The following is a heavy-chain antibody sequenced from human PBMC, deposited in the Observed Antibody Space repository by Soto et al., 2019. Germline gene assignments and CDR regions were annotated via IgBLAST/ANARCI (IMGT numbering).Heavy chain of an antibody. CDR1: GFTVSSNY. CDR3: ARGKDYGSGSYSGY. D-gene: IGHD3-10*01. Sequence: EVQLVESGGGLIQPGGSLRLSCAASGFTVSSNYMSWVRQAPGKGLEWVSVIYSGGSTYYADSVKGRFTISRDNSKNTLYLQMNSLRAEDTAVYYCARGKDYGSGSYSGYWGQGTLVTVSS. CDR2: IYSGGST. V-gene: IGHV3-53*01. J-gene: IGHJ4*02.